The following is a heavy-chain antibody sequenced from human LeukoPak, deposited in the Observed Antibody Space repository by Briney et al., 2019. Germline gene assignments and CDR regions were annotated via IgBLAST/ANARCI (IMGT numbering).Heavy chain of an antibody. CDR2: ISAYNGNT. CDR3: ARESHRLYDYVWGSYESKHY. CDR1: GYTFTGYY. V-gene: IGHV1-18*04. Sequence: GASVKVSCKASGYTFTGYYMHWVRQAPGQGLEWMGWISAYNGNTNYAQKLQGRVTMTTDTSTSTAYMELRSLRSDDTAVYYCARESHRLYDYVWGSYESKHYWGQGTLVTVSS. D-gene: IGHD3-16*01. J-gene: IGHJ4*02.